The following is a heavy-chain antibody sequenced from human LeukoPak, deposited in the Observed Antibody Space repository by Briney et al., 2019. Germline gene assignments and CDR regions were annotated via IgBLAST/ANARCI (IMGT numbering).Heavy chain of an antibody. CDR1: GGSISSYY. CDR3: ARDAYCSGGSCYPPH. Sequence: SETLSLTCTVSGGSISSYYWSWIRQPPGKGLEWIGYIYYSGSTNYNPSLKSRVTISVDTSKNQFSLKLSSVTAADTAVYYCARDAYCSGGSCYPPHWGQGTLVTVSS. J-gene: IGHJ4*02. D-gene: IGHD2-15*01. CDR2: IYYSGST. V-gene: IGHV4-59*01.